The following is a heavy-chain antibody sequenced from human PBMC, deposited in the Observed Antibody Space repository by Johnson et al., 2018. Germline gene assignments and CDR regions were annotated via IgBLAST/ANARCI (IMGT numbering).Heavy chain of an antibody. J-gene: IGHJ3*02. CDR2: ISISSSTI. V-gene: IGHV3-48*01. Sequence: VQLVESGGGLVQPGGSLRLSCAASRFTFSSYSMNWVRQAPGRGLEWVSYISISSSTIYSADSVKGRFTISRDNAKNSRYLPMNSLRAEDTAVNYCARDRKYYDSSWVDAFDIWGQGTMVTVSS. CDR3: ARDRKYYDSSWVDAFDI. CDR1: RFTFSSYS. D-gene: IGHD3-22*01.